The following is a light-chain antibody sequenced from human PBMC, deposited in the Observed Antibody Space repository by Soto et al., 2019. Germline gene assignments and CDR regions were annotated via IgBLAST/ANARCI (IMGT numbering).Light chain of an antibody. CDR3: CSFAGSYTLV. Sequence: QSVLTQPRSVSGSPGQSVTISCNGTSSDVGGYNYVSWYQQHPGKAPKLMIYDVSKRPSGVPDRFSGSKSGNTASLTISGLQAEDEADYYCCSFAGSYTLVVGGGTKLTVL. CDR1: SSDVGGYNY. V-gene: IGLV2-11*01. J-gene: IGLJ2*01. CDR2: DVS.